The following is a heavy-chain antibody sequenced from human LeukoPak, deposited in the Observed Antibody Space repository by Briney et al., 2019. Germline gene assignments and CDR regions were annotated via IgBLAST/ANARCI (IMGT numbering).Heavy chain of an antibody. CDR3: AADHDYSLSYDSYGPLDA. CDR2: IIPFFVTP. CDR1: GDTFNNYA. J-gene: IGHJ5*02. D-gene: IGHD4-11*01. V-gene: IGHV1-69*13. Sequence: GASVKVSCKTSGDTFNNYAISWVRQAPGQGLEWMGGIIPFFVTPTYAQKFQGKLTITADESTNTVYMELSSLRSGDTAVYYCAADHDYSLSYDSYGPLDAWGQGTLVTVSS.